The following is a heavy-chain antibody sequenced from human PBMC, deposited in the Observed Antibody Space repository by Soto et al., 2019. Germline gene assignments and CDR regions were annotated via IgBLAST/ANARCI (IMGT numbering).Heavy chain of an antibody. Sequence: SETLSLTCTVSGGSISSGDSYWSWIRQPPGKGLEWIGYIYYNGSTSYNPSLKSRVAITVDTSKNQFSLKLSSVTAADTAVYYCARDNYDYDLYYFDYWGQGTLVTVSS. V-gene: IGHV4-30-4*01. CDR2: IYYNGST. CDR1: GGSISSGDSY. J-gene: IGHJ4*02. D-gene: IGHD3-3*01. CDR3: ARDNYDYDLYYFDY.